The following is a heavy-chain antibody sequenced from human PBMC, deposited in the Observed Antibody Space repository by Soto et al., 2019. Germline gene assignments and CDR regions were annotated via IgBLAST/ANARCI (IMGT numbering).Heavy chain of an antibody. Sequence: XGSLRLSCSASGFTFSSYSMNWVRQAPGKGLEWVSYISSSSSTIYYADSVKGRFTISRDNAKNSLYLQMNSLRDEDTAVYYCARAGGRNYIVVVTAMDYYYGMDVWGQGTTVTVSS. J-gene: IGHJ6*02. D-gene: IGHD2-21*02. V-gene: IGHV3-48*02. CDR1: GFTFSSYS. CDR2: ISSSSSTI. CDR3: ARAGGRNYIVVVTAMDYYYGMDV.